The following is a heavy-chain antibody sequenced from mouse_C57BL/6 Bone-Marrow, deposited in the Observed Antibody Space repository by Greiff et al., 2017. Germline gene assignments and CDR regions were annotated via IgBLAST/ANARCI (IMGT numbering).Heavy chain of an antibody. Sequence: DVKLVESGAELVKPGASVKLSCTASGFNIKDYYIHWVKQRTEQGLEWIGRIDPEDGETKYAPKFQDKATITADTSSNTAYLQPSSLTSEDTAVYYCTRSLIYYGTNYWGQGTTLTVSS. CDR1: GFNIKDYY. CDR3: TRSLIYYGTNY. D-gene: IGHD1-1*01. CDR2: IDPEDGET. J-gene: IGHJ2*01. V-gene: IGHV14-2*01.